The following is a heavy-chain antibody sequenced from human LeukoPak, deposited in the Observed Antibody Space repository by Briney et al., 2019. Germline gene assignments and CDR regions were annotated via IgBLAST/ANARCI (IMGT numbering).Heavy chain of an antibody. CDR2: IWYDGSNK. CDR1: GFTFSSYG. D-gene: IGHD6-13*01. V-gene: IGHV3-33*01. J-gene: IGHJ4*02. Sequence: GRSLRLSCAASGFTFSSYGMHWVRQAPGKGLEWVAVIWYDGSNKYYAGSVKGRFTISRDNSKNTLYLQMNSLRAEDTAVYYCARDRGSSSPRNFDYWGQGTLVSVSS. CDR3: ARDRGSSSPRNFDY.